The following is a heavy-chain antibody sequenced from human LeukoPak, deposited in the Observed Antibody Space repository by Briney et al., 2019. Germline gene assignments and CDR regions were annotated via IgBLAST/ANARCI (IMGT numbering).Heavy chain of an antibody. D-gene: IGHD3-3*01. CDR2: MKQDGSEQ. CDR3: ARDRHYDFWSGYYTPFNS. Sequence: EGSLRLSCTASGFTFSNYWMSWVRQAPGKGLEWVANMKQDGSEQYYVDSMKGRFTISRDNAKNSLYLQINSLRAEDTAVYYCARDRHYDFWSGYYTPFNSWGQGTLVTVSS. J-gene: IGHJ4*02. V-gene: IGHV3-7*03. CDR1: GFTFSNYW.